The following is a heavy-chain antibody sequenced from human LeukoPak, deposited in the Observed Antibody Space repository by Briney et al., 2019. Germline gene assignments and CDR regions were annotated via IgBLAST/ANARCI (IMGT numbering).Heavy chain of an antibody. V-gene: IGHV1-2*02. CDR3: ARGMDAEAFQN. CDR1: GYRFTAYP. D-gene: IGHD2-2*03. CDR2: MNPHSGET. Sequence: ASVKVSCKTSGYRFTAYPLHWVRQAPGQGLEWLGWMNPHSGETNNAQKSQGRVTMTRDTSISVAYMELSSLRSDDMAVYFCARGMDAEAFQNWGQGTLVIVSS. J-gene: IGHJ1*01.